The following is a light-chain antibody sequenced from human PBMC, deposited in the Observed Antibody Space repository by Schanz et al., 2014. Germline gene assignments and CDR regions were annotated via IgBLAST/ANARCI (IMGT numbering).Light chain of an antibody. V-gene: IGKV1-5*01. Sequence: DIQMTQSPSTLSASVGDRVTITCRASQYVSRWLAWYQQQPGKAPTLLISDASSLESGVPSRFSGSGSGTEFTLTISSLQPDDFATYYCQQYDSYPWTFGQGTKVEIK. CDR3: QQYDSYPWT. CDR1: QYVSRW. J-gene: IGKJ1*01. CDR2: DAS.